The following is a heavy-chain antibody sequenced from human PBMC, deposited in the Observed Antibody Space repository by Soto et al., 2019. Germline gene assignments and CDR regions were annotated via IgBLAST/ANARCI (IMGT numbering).Heavy chain of an antibody. Sequence: ASVKVSCKASGYTFTGYYMHWVRQAPGQGLEWMGWINPNSGGTNYAQKFQGWVTMTRDTSISTAYMELSRLRSDDTAVYYCARGGNYYGSGSYPLYYYYYGMDVWGQGTTVTVSS. D-gene: IGHD3-10*01. CDR1: GYTFTGYY. J-gene: IGHJ6*02. CDR2: INPNSGGT. CDR3: ARGGNYYGSGSYPLYYYYYGMDV. V-gene: IGHV1-2*04.